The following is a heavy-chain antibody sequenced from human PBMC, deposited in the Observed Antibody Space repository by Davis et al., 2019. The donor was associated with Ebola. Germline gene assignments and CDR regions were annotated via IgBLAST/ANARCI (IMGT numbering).Heavy chain of an antibody. CDR1: GGTFSGYA. Sequence: SVKVSCKASGGTFSGYAISWVRQAPGQGLEWMGGIIPIFGTANYAQKFQGRVTITADESTSTAYMELSSLRSEDTAVYYCARFGTDTAIIDYWGQGTLVTVSS. CDR2: IIPIFGTA. J-gene: IGHJ4*02. V-gene: IGHV1-69*13. CDR3: ARFGTDTAIIDY. D-gene: IGHD5-18*01.